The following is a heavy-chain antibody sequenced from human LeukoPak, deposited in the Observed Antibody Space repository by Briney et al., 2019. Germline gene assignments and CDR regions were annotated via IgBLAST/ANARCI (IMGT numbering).Heavy chain of an antibody. Sequence: GGSLRLSCAGSGFTLSSNWMHWVRQAPGKGLVWVSRFYSDGSRTNYADSVKGRFTISGDNAKNTQYLQMNSLRAEDTAVYYCARSGRGGAFDIWGQGTMVTVSS. J-gene: IGHJ3*02. CDR3: ARSGRGGAFDI. V-gene: IGHV3-74*01. CDR1: GFTLSSNW. CDR2: FYSDGSRT. D-gene: IGHD1-26*01.